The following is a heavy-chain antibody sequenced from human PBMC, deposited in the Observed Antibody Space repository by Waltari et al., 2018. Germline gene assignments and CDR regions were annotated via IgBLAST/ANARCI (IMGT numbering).Heavy chain of an antibody. Sequence: EVQLVESGGGLVQPGRYLRLSCTTSGVTLGDYPVSWVRQAPGKGLEWVGFIRSKAYGGATEYAASVKGRFTISRDDSKSIAYLQMNSLKTDDTAVYYCTRAPHPYHLDYWGQGTLVTVSS. CDR2: IRSKAYGGAT. CDR1: GVTLGDYP. J-gene: IGHJ4*02. CDR3: TRAPHPYHLDY. V-gene: IGHV3-49*04. D-gene: IGHD2-2*01.